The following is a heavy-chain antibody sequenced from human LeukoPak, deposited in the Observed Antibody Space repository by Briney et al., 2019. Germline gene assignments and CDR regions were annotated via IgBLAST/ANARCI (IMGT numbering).Heavy chain of an antibody. J-gene: IGHJ2*01. CDR2: IYYLGST. V-gene: IGHV4-61*03. D-gene: IGHD3-10*01. CDR1: GGSISSSSYY. Sequence: SETLSLTCTVSGGSISSSSYYWSWIRQPPGKGLEWVGHIYYLGSTNYNPSLKSRVTISIDTSKNYFSLKLNSVIAADTAVYYCARDRPGSYWYFDLWGRGTLVTVSS. CDR3: ARDRPGSYWYFDL.